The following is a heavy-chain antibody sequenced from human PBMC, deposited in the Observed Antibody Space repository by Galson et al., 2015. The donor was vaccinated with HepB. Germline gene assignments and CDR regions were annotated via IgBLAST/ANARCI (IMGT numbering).Heavy chain of an antibody. J-gene: IGHJ3*02. CDR3: AREYSGNDFGAFDM. CDR1: GYTFTGYY. V-gene: IGHV1-2*06. D-gene: IGHD5-12*01. CDR2: INPNSGGT. Sequence: SVKVSCKASGYTFTGYYMHWVRQAPGQGLEWMGRINPNSGGTNFAQKFQGRVTMTRDTSINTAYMELSSLRSDDTAVYYCAREYSGNDFGAFDMWGQGTMVSVSS.